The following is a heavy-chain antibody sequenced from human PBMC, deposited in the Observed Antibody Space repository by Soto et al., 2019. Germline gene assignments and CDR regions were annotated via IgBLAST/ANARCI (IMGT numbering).Heavy chain of an antibody. V-gene: IGHV3-23*01. Sequence: PGGSLRLSCAASGFTFSMFAMNWVRQAPGKGLEWVASISYSGGSTNYADSVRGRFTISRDNSKNTMSLQMTSLRAEDTAVYYWAKVMGSTSSTANFDYWGRGTLVTVSS. J-gene: IGHJ4*02. D-gene: IGHD3-10*01. CDR1: GFTFSMFA. CDR2: ISYSGGST. CDR3: AKVMGSTSSTANFDY.